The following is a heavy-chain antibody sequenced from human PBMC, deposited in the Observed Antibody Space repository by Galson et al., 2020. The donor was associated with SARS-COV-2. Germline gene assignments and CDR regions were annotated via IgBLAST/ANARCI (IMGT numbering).Heavy chain of an antibody. CDR2: ISYDGSNK. CDR3: VTGWLPYYYGMDV. Sequence: GGSLRLSCAASGFTFSSYGMHWVRQAPGKGLEWVTVISYDGSNKYYADSVKGRFTISRDNPKNTLYLQMNSLRAEDTAVYYCVTGWLPYYYGMDVWGQGTTVTVSS. CDR1: GFTFSSYG. J-gene: IGHJ6*02. D-gene: IGHD5-12*01. V-gene: IGHV3-30*03.